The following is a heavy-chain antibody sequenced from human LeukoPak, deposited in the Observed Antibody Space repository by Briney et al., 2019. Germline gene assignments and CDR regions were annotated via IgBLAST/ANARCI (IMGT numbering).Heavy chain of an antibody. CDR1: GFTFAIHA. J-gene: IGHJ3*01. V-gene: IGHV3-23*01. Sequence: PGGSLRLSCEASGFTFAIHAMAWVRQAPGKGLEWVSGISGSGTSTHYADSVKGRFTISRDNSKNTLFLQLNSLRAEDTAIYYCAKDSYSSGRPLHTFDVWGQGTMVTVSS. CDR3: AKDSYSSGRPLHTFDV. CDR2: ISGSGTST. D-gene: IGHD3-10*01.